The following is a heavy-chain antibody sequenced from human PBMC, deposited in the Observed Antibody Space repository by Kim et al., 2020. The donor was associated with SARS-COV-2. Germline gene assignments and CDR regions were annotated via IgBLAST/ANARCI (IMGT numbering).Heavy chain of an antibody. D-gene: IGHD3-9*01. CDR2: IYSGGSK. J-gene: IGHJ4*03. CDR1: GFTVSSNY. V-gene: IGHV3-53*01. Sequence: GGSLRLSCAASGFTVSSNYMSWVRQAPGKGLEWVSVIYSGGSKYYAEAVKGRFTISRDNSKNKLYLQLNSLRAEDTAVVYCARVRLFDWLSPCYFDYWG. CDR3: ARVRLFDWLSPCYFDY.